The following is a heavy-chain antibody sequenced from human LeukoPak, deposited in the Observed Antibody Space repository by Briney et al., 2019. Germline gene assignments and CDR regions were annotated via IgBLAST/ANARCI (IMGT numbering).Heavy chain of an antibody. V-gene: IGHV3-33*01. CDR1: GFTFSSYG. CDR2: IWYDGSNK. Sequence: GGSLRLSCAASGFTFSSYGMHWVRQAPGKGLEWVAVIWYDGSNKYYADSVKGRFTISRDNSKNTLYLQMNSLRAEDTAVYYCARNYDSSSYYDYWGQGTLVTVSS. J-gene: IGHJ4*02. CDR3: ARNYDSSSYYDY. D-gene: IGHD3-22*01.